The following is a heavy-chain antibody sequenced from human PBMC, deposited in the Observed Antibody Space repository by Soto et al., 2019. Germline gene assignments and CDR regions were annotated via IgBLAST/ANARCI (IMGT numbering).Heavy chain of an antibody. D-gene: IGHD2-2*01. CDR2: IIPILGIA. V-gene: IGHV1-69*04. CDR3: GRDGAPLGNWSRNSCYAPRYYFSF. J-gene: IGHJ4*02. CDR1: GGTFSSYT. Sequence: SVKVSCKASGGTFSSYTISWVRQAPGQGLEWMGRIIPILGIANHAQKFQGRVTITADKSTSTAYMELSSLRSEDTAVYYCGRDGAPLGNWSRNSCYAPRYYFSFWGKGTLVTVAS.